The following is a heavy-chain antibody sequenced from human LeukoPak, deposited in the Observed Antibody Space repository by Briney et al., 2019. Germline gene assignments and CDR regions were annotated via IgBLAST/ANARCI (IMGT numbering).Heavy chain of an antibody. J-gene: IGHJ4*02. D-gene: IGHD3-3*01. CDR1: GYRFTSYD. V-gene: IGHV1-18*04. Sequence: ASVKVPCRASGYRFTSYDISGVRQAPGQGLQWMGVISTYTGNTNYAQSFQDRVTMTTDTSTSTVYMELRSLTSDDTAVYYWARDQKSGLEVLWRYWGQGTLVTVSS. CDR2: ISTYTGNT. CDR3: ARDQKSGLEVLWRY.